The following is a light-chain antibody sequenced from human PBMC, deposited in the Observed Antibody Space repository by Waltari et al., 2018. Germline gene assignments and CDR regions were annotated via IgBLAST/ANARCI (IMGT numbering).Light chain of an antibody. V-gene: IGKV1-5*01. J-gene: IGKJ2*01. CDR2: DAS. Sequence: DILMTQSPSTLSASVGDRVTITCRASQPISRWLAWYQQKPGKAPNLLIFDASSLASGVPSRFSGSGSGTEFTLTISSLQPDDVAVYFCQQYYSTPYTFGQGTKLEIK. CDR1: QPISRW. CDR3: QQYYSTPYT.